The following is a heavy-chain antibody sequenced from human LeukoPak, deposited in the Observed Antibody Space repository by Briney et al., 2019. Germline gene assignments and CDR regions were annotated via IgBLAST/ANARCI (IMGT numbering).Heavy chain of an antibody. Sequence: PGGSLRLSCEASGYTFNSYCMSWVRQAPGQGLELVGNIRQYGSEKNYVDSVKGRFTISRDNAKNSLYLQMNSLRAEDTAVYYCARDHRDIVVVVAATTVYYFDYWGQGTLATVSS. J-gene: IGHJ4*02. CDR2: IRQYGSEK. CDR3: ARDHRDIVVVVAATTVYYFDY. V-gene: IGHV3-7*01. D-gene: IGHD2-15*01. CDR1: GYTFNSYC.